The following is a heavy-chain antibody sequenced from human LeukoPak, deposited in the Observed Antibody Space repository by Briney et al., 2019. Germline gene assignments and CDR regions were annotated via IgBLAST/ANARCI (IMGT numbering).Heavy chain of an antibody. CDR1: GFTFSSYG. CDR3: ARGYYDSNGYYFDY. J-gene: IGHJ4*02. CDR2: IWYDGSNK. D-gene: IGHD3-22*01. Sequence: PGRSLRLSCAASGFTFSSYGMHWVRQAPGKGLEWVAVIWYDGSNKYYADSVKGRFTISRDNSKNTLYLQMNSLRAEDTAVYYCARGYYDSNGYYFDYWGQGTLVTVSS. V-gene: IGHV3-33*01.